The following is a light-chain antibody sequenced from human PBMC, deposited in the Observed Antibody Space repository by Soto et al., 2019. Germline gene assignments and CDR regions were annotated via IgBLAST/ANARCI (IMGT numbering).Light chain of an antibody. J-gene: IGLJ2*01. Sequence: SYELTQAPSVSVSPGQTASITCSGDKLGDKYACWYQQKPGQSPVLVIYQDSKRPSGIPERFSGSSSGNTATLTISGTQAMDEADYYCQAWGSSTGVFGGGTKLIVL. CDR3: QAWGSSTGV. CDR2: QDS. CDR1: KLGDKY. V-gene: IGLV3-1*01.